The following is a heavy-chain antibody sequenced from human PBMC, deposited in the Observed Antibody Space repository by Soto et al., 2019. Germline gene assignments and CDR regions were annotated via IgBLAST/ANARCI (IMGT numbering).Heavy chain of an antibody. J-gene: IGHJ6*02. CDR3: AADRRDGSGSYYFPYYYYYGMDV. CDR2: VVVGSGNT. CDR1: GFTFTSSA. Sequence: SVKVSCKASGFTFTSSAVQWVRQARGQRLEWIGWVVVGSGNTNYAQKFQERVTITRDMSTSTAYMELSSLRSEDTAVYYCAADRRDGSGSYYFPYYYYYGMDVWGQGTTVTVSS. V-gene: IGHV1-58*01. D-gene: IGHD3-10*01.